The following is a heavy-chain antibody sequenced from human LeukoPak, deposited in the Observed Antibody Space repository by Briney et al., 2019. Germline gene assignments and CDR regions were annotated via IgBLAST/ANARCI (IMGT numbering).Heavy chain of an antibody. J-gene: IGHJ4*02. D-gene: IGHD3-9*01. Sequence: ASVKVSCKASGYTFTGYYMHWVRQAPGQGLEWMGWINPNSGGTNYAQKFQGRVTMTRDTSISTAYMELRRVTSDDTAVYYCARDSSRRPQNYDIATSFSTDYWGQGTLVTVSS. CDR3: ARDSSRRPQNYDIATSFSTDY. CDR1: GYTFTGYY. CDR2: INPNSGGT. V-gene: IGHV1-2*02.